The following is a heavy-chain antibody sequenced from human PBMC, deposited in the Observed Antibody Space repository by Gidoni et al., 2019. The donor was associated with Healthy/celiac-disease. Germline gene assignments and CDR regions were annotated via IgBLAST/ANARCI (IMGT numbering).Heavy chain of an antibody. CDR2: INHSGST. J-gene: IGHJ4*02. CDR1: GWSFRGYY. V-gene: IGHV4-34*01. Sequence: QVQLQQWGAGLLKPSETLSLTCAVYGWSFRGYYWSWIRQPPGKGLEWIGEINHSGSTNYNPSLKSRVTISVDTSKNQFSLKLSSVTAADTAVYYCARHMGRGTMVRGARYYFDYWGQGTLVTVSS. CDR3: ARHMGRGTMVRGARYYFDY. D-gene: IGHD3-10*01.